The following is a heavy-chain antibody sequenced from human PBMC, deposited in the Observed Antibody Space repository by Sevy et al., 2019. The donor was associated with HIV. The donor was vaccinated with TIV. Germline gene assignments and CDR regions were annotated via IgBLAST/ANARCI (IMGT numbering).Heavy chain of an antibody. Sequence: GGSLRLSCAASGFTVSSNYMSWVRQAPGKGLEWVSVIYSGGSTYYADSVKGRFTISRDNSKNTRYLQMNSLRAEDTAVYYCARDGGYCSGGSCYLSFDYWGQGTLVTVSS. CDR1: GFTVSSNY. CDR2: IYSGGST. D-gene: IGHD2-15*01. V-gene: IGHV3-53*01. CDR3: ARDGGYCSGGSCYLSFDY. J-gene: IGHJ4*02.